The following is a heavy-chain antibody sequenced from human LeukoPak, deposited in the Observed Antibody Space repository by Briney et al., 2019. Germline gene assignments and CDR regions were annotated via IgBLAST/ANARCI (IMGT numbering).Heavy chain of an antibody. J-gene: IGHJ4*02. CDR1: GYSFTSYW. CDR2: IYPGDSDT. Sequence: GESLKISCKGSGYSFTSYWIGWVRQMPGKGLEWMGIIYPGDSDTRYSPSFQGQVTISADKSISTAYLQWSSLKASDTAMYYCARLVGDYGGNSGVDFDYWGQGTLVTVSS. V-gene: IGHV5-51*01. CDR3: ARLVGDYGGNSGVDFDY. D-gene: IGHD4-23*01.